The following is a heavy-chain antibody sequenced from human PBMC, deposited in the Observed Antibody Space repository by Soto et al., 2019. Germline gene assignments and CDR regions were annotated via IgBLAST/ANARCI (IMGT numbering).Heavy chain of an antibody. CDR3: ARGEYYGSGTGY. J-gene: IGHJ4*02. CDR2: IYYSGST. CDR1: GGSISSYY. V-gene: IGHV4-59*01. D-gene: IGHD3-10*01. Sequence: QVQLQESGPGLMKPSETLSLTCTVSGGSISSYYWSWIRQPPGKGLEWIGYIYYSGSTNYNPSLKSRVTISVDTSKNQFSLKLSSVTAADTAVYYCARGEYYGSGTGYWGQGTLVTVSS.